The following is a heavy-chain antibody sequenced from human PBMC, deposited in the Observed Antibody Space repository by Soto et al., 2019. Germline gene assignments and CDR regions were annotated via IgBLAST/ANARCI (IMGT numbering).Heavy chain of an antibody. D-gene: IGHD1-26*01. CDR1: GFILTDHY. CDR3: ASLAGAKEGLDY. V-gene: IGHV3-72*01. J-gene: IGHJ4*02. CDR2: TTNKANSYPT. Sequence: EVQLVESGGGLVQPGGSLRLSCAASGFILTDHYMDWVRQAPGKGLEWVGRTTNKANSYPTEYAASVKGRFTISRDDSKHSRYLHMNSLKTEDTAVYYCASLAGAKEGLDYWGQGTLVIVSS.